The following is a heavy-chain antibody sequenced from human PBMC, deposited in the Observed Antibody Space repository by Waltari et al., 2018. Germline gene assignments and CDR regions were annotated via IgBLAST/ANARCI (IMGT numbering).Heavy chain of an antibody. CDR1: GGSFSTYP. D-gene: IGHD3-16*01. Sequence: QVQLVQSGGEVKEPGSSVKVSCKASGGSFSTYPIAWVRQAPGQGLEWMGMIIPVLETPNYAQKFQGRVTITADKSTSTAYMELSSLASEDTAVYYCARGPRGDHWGQGTLVTVSS. J-gene: IGHJ4*02. CDR3: ARGPRGDH. V-gene: IGHV1-69*04. CDR2: IIPVLETP.